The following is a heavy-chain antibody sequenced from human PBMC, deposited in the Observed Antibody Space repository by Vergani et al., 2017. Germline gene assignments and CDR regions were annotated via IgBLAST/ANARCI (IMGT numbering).Heavy chain of an antibody. J-gene: IGHJ5*01. CDR2: ISPKTGDT. Sequence: QVQLMQSGPVMKKPGGPMKVSCQASESPFSDYTIHWVRQAQGQGLQWMGWISPKTGDTDYLQRFQDRVTMTRDASTKPVYLKMTRLTSDDTAIYYCAHSWNFGRRDWFDSWGPGTLVTVSS. CDR1: ESPFSDYT. CDR3: AHSWNFGRRDWFDS. V-gene: IGHV1-2*02. D-gene: IGHD1-26*01.